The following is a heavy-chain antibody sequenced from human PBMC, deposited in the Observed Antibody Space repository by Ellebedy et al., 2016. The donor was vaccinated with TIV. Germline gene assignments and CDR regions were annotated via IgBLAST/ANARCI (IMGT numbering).Heavy chain of an antibody. D-gene: IGHD4-17*01. CDR3: AKDKVFGDSKWEIDV. CDR2: ISSTGSRT. V-gene: IGHV3-23*01. Sequence: GESLKISCAASGFTFSSYAMSWVRQAPGKGLEWVSTISSTGSRTYYADSVEGRFIISRDNSKKTLYLQMNSLRAEDTAVYYCAKDKVFGDSKWEIDVWGQGTTVTVS. CDR1: GFTFSSYA. J-gene: IGHJ6*02.